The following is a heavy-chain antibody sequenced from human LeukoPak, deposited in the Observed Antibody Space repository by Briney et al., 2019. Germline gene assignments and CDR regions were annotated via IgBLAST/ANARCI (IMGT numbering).Heavy chain of an antibody. D-gene: IGHD5-18*01. J-gene: IGHJ6*03. CDR2: IYYSGST. V-gene: IGHV4-30-4*08. CDR3: AGGYSYHYYYMDV. Sequence: SETLSLTCTVSGGSISSGDYYWSWIRQPPGKGLEWIGYIYYSGSTYYNPSLKSRVTISVDTSKNQFSLKLSSVTAADTAVYCCAGGYSYHYYYMDVWGKGTTVTVSS. CDR1: GGSISSGDYY.